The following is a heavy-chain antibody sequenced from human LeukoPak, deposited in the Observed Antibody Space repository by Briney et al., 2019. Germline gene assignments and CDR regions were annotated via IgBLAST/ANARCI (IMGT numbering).Heavy chain of an antibody. J-gene: IGHJ4*02. V-gene: IGHV3-43*02. CDR1: GFTFHDYA. CDR2: NTGDGGAT. Sequence: GGSLRLSCAASGFTFHDYAMHWVRQAPGKGLEWVSFNTGDGGATYYADSVKGRFTISRDNSKTSLYLQMSSLRTEDTALYYCAQAGCTTSICYANYWGQGTLVTVSS. CDR3: AQAGCTTSICYANY. D-gene: IGHD2-8*01.